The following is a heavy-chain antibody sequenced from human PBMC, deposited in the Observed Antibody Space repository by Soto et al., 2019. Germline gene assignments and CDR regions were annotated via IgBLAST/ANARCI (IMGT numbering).Heavy chain of an antibody. V-gene: IGHV3-33*01. J-gene: IGHJ6*02. CDR3: ARVTTLKGMDV. D-gene: IGHD4-4*01. CDR2: IWYDGSNE. CDR1: GFAFSSYG. Sequence: GGSLRLSCAASGFAFSSYGMHWVRQAPGKGLEWVAIIWYDGSNEYYADSVKGRFTISRDNSKNMVYLQMNSLRADDTAVYFCARVTTLKGMDVWGQGTTVPVYS.